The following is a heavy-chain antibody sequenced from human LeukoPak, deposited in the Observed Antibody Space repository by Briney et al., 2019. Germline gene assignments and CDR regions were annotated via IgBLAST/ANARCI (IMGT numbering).Heavy chain of an antibody. CDR1: GFTFSSYG. D-gene: IGHD3-22*01. Sequence: GGSLRLSCAASGFTFSSYGMHWVRQAPGKGLEWVAVIWYDGSNKYYADSVKGRFTISRGNSKDTLYLQMNSLRAEDTAVYYCAKFGYYYDSSGYSDSDYWGQGTLVTVSS. CDR2: IWYDGSNK. J-gene: IGHJ4*02. V-gene: IGHV3-33*06. CDR3: AKFGYYYDSSGYSDSDY.